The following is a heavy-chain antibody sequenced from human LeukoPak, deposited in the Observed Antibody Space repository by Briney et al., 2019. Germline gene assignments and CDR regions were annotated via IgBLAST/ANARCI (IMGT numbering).Heavy chain of an antibody. CDR3: TTDQNTLYGVWGY. J-gene: IGHJ4*02. CDR2: IKSKTDSATK. Sequence: GGSLTLSCAASGFTFSNAWMSWVRQAPGKGLEWVGRIKSKTDSATKDYAAPVKGRFTISRDDSKNTLYLQMNSLKTEDTAVYYCTTDQNTLYGVWGYWGQGTLVTVSS. D-gene: IGHD3-16*01. V-gene: IGHV3-15*01. CDR1: GFTFSNAW.